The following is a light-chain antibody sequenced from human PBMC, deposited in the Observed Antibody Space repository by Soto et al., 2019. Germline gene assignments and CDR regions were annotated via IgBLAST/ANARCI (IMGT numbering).Light chain of an antibody. CDR3: SSYTGSNNYV. CDR2: EVS. J-gene: IGLJ1*01. CDR1: SSDVGGYNY. Sequence: QSALTQPPSASGSPGQSVTISCTGTSSDVGGYNYVSWYQQYPGKAPKLMIYEVSKWPSGVPDRFSGSKSGITASLTVSGLQTEDEADYYCSSYTGSNNYVFGPGTKLTVL. V-gene: IGLV2-8*01.